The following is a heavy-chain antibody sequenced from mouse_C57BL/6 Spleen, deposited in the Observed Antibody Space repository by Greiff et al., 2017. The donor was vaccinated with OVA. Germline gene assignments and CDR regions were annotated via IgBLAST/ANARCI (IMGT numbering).Heavy chain of an antibody. J-gene: IGHJ3*01. V-gene: IGHV5-16*01. CDR1: GFTFSDYY. Sequence: EVMLVESEGGLVQPGRSMKLSCTASGFTFSDYYMAWVRQVPEKGLEWVANINYDGSSTYYLDSLKSRFIISRDNAKNILYLQMSSLKSEDTATYYCASLYYDYDGGAWFAYWGQGTLVTVSA. D-gene: IGHD2-4*01. CDR2: INYDGSST. CDR3: ASLYYDYDGGAWFAY.